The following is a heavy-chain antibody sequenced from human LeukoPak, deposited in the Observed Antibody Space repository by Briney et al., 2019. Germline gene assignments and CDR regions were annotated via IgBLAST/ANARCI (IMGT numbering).Heavy chain of an antibody. J-gene: IGHJ4*02. CDR1: GYTFTSYY. Sequence: ASVKVSCKASGYTFTSYYMYWVRQAPGQGLEWMGLINPSGGNIRYAQKFQGRVTMTRDTSTSTVYMGLSSLRSEDTAVYYCARFAVHRRLLVTGQFGLDYWGQGTLVTVSS. CDR3: ARFAVHRRLLVTGQFGLDY. CDR2: INPSGGNI. V-gene: IGHV1-46*01. D-gene: IGHD3-9*01.